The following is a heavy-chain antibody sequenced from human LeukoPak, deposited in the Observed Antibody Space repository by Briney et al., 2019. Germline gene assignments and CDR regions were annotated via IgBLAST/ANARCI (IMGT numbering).Heavy chain of an antibody. Sequence: TGGSLRLSYAASGFTFSSYGMHWVRQAPGKGLEGVAFIRNDGSNKYYADSVKGRFTISRDNSKNTLYLQMNSLRAEDMAVYYCATYYYDSSGYYYEVGFFDYWGQGTLVTVSS. CDR1: GFTFSSYG. CDR3: ATYYYDSSGYYYEVGFFDY. V-gene: IGHV3-30*02. CDR2: IRNDGSNK. J-gene: IGHJ4*02. D-gene: IGHD3-22*01.